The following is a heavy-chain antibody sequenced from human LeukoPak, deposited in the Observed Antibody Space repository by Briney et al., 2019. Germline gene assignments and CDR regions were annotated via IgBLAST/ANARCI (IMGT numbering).Heavy chain of an antibody. CDR3: ARVPRLLAAGTPDY. V-gene: IGHV1-18*01. Sequence: ASVKVSCKASGYTFTSYGISCVRQAPVQGLEWMGWISAYNGNTNYAQKLQGRVTMTTDTSTSTAYMELRSLRSGDTAVYYCARVPRLLAAGTPDYWGQGTLVTVSS. J-gene: IGHJ4*02. CDR1: GYTFTSYG. D-gene: IGHD6-13*01. CDR2: ISAYNGNT.